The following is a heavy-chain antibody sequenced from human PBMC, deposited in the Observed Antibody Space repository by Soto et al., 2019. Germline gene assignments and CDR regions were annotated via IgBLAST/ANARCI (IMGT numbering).Heavy chain of an antibody. CDR2: IYWDDDK. D-gene: IGHD6-19*01. J-gene: IGHJ2*01. CDR1: GFSLSTSGVG. V-gene: IGHV2-5*02. CDR3: APRGPYSSGGYGYFDL. Sequence: QITLKESGPTLVKPTQTLTLTCTFSGFSLSTSGVGVGWIRQPPGKALEWLALIYWDDDKRYSPSLKSRLTITKEPSKNQVGLTMTNMDPVDTATYYWAPRGPYSSGGYGYFDLWGRGTLVTVAS.